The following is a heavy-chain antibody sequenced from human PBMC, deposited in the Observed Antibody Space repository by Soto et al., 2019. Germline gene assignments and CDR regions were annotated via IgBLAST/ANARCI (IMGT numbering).Heavy chain of an antibody. Sequence: GGDLRLFCAPTGFTFSDYWMNWVRPAPGKGLEWLDSIKYDGGEKSYVDSVKGRFTISRENAKNSLYLQMASMRADDTAVYYCARDGVPAGLYLDKWGQETLVNISS. CDR3: ARDGVPAGLYLDK. D-gene: IGHD2-2*01. J-gene: IGHJ4*02. V-gene: IGHV3-7*05. CDR1: GFTFSDYW. CDR2: IKYDGGEK.